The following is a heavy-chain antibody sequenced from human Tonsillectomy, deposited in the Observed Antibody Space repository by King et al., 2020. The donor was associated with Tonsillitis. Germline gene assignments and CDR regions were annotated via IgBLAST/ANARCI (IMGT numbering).Heavy chain of an antibody. D-gene: IGHD2-15*01. CDR1: GFTFDDYA. Sequence: QLVQSGGGLVQPGRSLRLSCAASGFTFDDYAMHWVRQAPGKGLEWVSGITWNSGSMGYADSVKGRFTISRDNAKNSLYLQMNSLRAEDTALYYCAKDVALNPSRRSGIDYWGQGTLVTVSS. V-gene: IGHV3-9*01. CDR3: AKDVALNPSRRSGIDY. CDR2: ITWNSGSM. J-gene: IGHJ4*02.